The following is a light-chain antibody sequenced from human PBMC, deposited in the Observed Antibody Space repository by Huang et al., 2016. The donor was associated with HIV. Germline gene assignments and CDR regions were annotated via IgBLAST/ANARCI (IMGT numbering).Light chain of an antibody. CDR1: QDIRSY. J-gene: IGKJ2*01. V-gene: IGKV1-33*01. Sequence: IQMTQSPASLSAYVGDRVTISGQANQDIRSYLNWYQQKPGKAPRLLIYGASNLQEGVPSRLSGNGSGTDFTITISSLQSEDIATYYCQQYDSLYTFGQGTRLEIK. CDR3: QQYDSLYT. CDR2: GAS.